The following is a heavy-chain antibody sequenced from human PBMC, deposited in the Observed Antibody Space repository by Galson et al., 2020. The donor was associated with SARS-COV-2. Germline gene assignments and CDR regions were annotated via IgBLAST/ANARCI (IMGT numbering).Heavy chain of an antibody. V-gene: IGHV3-23*01. Sequence: GGSLRLSCAASGLPFSDYAMSWVRQAPGKGLEWVSSISASAVRITYADSVKGRFSISRDNSKNTLYLQMNSLRGEDTAIYYCAKEEHSDGYYYMFDYWGQGTLVTVSS. CDR2: ISASAVRI. CDR3: AKEEHSDGYYYMFDY. CDR1: GLPFSDYA. J-gene: IGHJ4*02. D-gene: IGHD3-22*01.